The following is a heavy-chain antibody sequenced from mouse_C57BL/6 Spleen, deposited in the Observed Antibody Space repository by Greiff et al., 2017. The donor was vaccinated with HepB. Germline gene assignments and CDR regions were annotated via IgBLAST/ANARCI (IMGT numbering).Heavy chain of an antibody. V-gene: IGHV2-2*01. D-gene: IGHD1-1*01. Sequence: QVQLKESGPGLVQPSQSLSITCTVSGFSLTSYGVHWVRQSPGKGLEWLGVIWSGGSTDYNAAFISRLSISKDNSKSQVFFKMNSQQSDDTAIYYCASHYGSPLDYAMDYWGQGTSVTVSS. CDR2: IWSGGST. CDR1: GFSLTSYG. J-gene: IGHJ4*01. CDR3: ASHYGSPLDYAMDY.